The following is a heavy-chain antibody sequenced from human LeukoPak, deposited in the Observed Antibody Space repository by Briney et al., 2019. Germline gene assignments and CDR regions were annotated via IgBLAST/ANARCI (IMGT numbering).Heavy chain of an antibody. Sequence: GGSLRLSCAASGFTFSDYYRRWIRRAPGKVPGWVSYIRSSRSTIYYADSVKRRFTSSRDNAKNSLYLQMNSLRAEDTAVYYCAREERYFDRNWFDPWGQGTLVTVSS. D-gene: IGHD3-9*01. V-gene: IGHV3-11*01. J-gene: IGHJ5*02. CDR1: GFTFSDYY. CDR3: AREERYFDRNWFDP. CDR2: IRSSRSTI.